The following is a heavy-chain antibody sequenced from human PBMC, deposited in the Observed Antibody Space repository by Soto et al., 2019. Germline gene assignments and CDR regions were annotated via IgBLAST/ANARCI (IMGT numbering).Heavy chain of an antibody. Sequence: GGLLRLSCAASGFTVTNYAMSWVRQAPGEGLEWVSTISGSGANTHYADSVKGRFSISRDNSENTLYLQMNSLRAEDTAVYYCAKDYGSSRYFFDYWGQGALGTVSS. J-gene: IGHJ4*02. D-gene: IGHD6-19*01. V-gene: IGHV3-23*01. CDR2: ISGSGANT. CDR3: AKDYGSSRYFFDY. CDR1: GFTVTNYA.